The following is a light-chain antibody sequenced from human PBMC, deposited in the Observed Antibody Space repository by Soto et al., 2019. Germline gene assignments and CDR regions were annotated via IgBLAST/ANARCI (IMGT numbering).Light chain of an antibody. Sequence: EIVLTQSPDTLSLSPGERATLSCRTSQSISSRLVTWYQQKPGQPTRPLIHGASSRATGIPDRFSGRGAGTEFTLTISRLEPEDFAVYYCQLYDGSLFTFGPGTKVDIK. V-gene: IGKV3-20*01. CDR1: QSISSRL. CDR2: GAS. CDR3: QLYDGSLFT. J-gene: IGKJ3*01.